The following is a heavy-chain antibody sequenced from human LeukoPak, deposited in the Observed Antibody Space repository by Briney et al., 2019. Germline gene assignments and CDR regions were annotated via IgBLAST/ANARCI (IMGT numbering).Heavy chain of an antibody. V-gene: IGHV3-15*01. J-gene: IGHJ4*02. CDR3: TTSYYDSSGFRA. Sequence: PGGSLRLSCAAPGFSLNNAWMSWVRKAPGKGLEWVGRIKSKTDGETIDYAAPVRGRSTISRDDSKNMVYLVMNNLKTEDTAVYYCTTSYYDSSGFRAWGQGTLVTVSS. D-gene: IGHD3-22*01. CDR2: IKSKTDGETI. CDR1: GFSLNNAW.